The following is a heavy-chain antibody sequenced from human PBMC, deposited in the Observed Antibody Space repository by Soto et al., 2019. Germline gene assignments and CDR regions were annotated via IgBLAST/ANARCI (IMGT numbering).Heavy chain of an antibody. CDR2: IYWDDDK. J-gene: IGHJ4*02. D-gene: IGHD6-19*01. CDR1: GFSLNTGGVG. V-gene: IGHV2-5*02. CDR3: XXXXXGXGGGWTTPYFDY. Sequence: QITLKESGPTVVKPTQTLTLTCSLSGFSLNTGGVGVGWIRQPPGKALEWLAVIYWDDDKSWNPSLRDRLTINRDASDDQVVLTVTNMDPVDTGTYXXXXXXXGXGGGWTTPYFDYWGQGTLVTVSS.